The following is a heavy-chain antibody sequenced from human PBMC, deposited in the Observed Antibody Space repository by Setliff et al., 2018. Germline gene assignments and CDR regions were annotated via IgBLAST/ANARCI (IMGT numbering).Heavy chain of an antibody. V-gene: IGHV1-46*01. CDR2: IIPIFGTT. D-gene: IGHD2-21*02. J-gene: IGHJ6*03. Sequence: ASVKVSCKASGYTFTGYYMHWVRQAPGQGLEWMGGIIPIFGTTTYAQKFLGRVTITTXXXSSTGYMELSSLRSEDTAVYFCARESVVVVTTTNYYYYIDVWGEGTTVTVSS. CDR3: ARESVVVVTTTNYYYYIDV. CDR1: GYTFTGYY.